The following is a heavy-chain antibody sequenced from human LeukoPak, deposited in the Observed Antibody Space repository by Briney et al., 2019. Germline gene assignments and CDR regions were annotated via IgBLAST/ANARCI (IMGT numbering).Heavy chain of an antibody. Sequence: GGSLRLSCAASGFIFDDYAVHWVRQAPGKGLEWVSLLSGDGSSTYYADSVKGRFTISRDSSKNSLYLQMDSLTTEDTALCFCAKEGRRSDWSTYYYYMDVWGKGTTVTVSS. CDR3: AKEGRRSDWSTYYYYMDV. J-gene: IGHJ6*03. CDR1: GFIFDDYA. CDR2: LSGDGSST. V-gene: IGHV3-43*02. D-gene: IGHD3-9*01.